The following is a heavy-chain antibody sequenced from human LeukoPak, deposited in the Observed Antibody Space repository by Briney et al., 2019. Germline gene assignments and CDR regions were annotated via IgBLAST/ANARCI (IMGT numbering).Heavy chain of an antibody. CDR1: GFTFSSYW. CDR3: ARDSSPDLSPSGPYYDALDM. CDR2: IKQDGSEK. D-gene: IGHD1-26*01. J-gene: IGHJ3*02. Sequence: PGGSLRLSCAASGFTFSSYWMSWVRQAPGKGLEWVANIKQDGSEKYYVDSVKGRFTISRDNAKNSVYLQMNSLRVEDTALYYCARDSSPDLSPSGPYYDALDMWGQGTMVIVSS. V-gene: IGHV3-7*01.